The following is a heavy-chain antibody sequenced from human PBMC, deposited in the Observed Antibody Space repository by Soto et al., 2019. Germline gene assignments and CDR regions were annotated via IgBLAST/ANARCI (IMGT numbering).Heavy chain of an antibody. J-gene: IGHJ4*02. CDR1: GFTFSNYA. Sequence: EVQLLESGGGLVQPGGSLRLSCGASGFTFSNYAMSWVRQAPGKGLEWVAAISGSGGTTYYADSVKGRFTISRDNSKNTLYVQMNSLRGEDTALYFCAKMAWFGDPPGGDYWGQGTLVTVSS. CDR3: AKMAWFGDPPGGDY. D-gene: IGHD3-10*01. CDR2: ISGSGGTT. V-gene: IGHV3-23*01.